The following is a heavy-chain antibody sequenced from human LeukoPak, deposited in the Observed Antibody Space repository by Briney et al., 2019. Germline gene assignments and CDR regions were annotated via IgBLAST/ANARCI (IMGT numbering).Heavy chain of an antibody. CDR1: GGSISSYY. D-gene: IGHD6-25*01. CDR3: GGGPRSGPESWYFDL. V-gene: IGHV4-59*01. Sequence: SETLSLTCTVSGGSISSYYWSWIRQPPGKGLEWIEYIYYSGSTNYNPSLKSRVTISVDTSKNQFSLKLSSVTAADTAVYYCGGGPRSGPESWYFDLGGGATLVIVSP. CDR2: IYYSGST. J-gene: IGHJ2*01.